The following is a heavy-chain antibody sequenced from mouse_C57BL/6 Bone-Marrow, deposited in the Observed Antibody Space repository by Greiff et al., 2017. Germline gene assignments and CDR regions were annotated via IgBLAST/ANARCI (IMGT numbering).Heavy chain of an antibody. V-gene: IGHV1-81*01. CDR3: ARCGYCYCYAMDY. CDR2: IYPRSGNT. D-gene: IGHD2-3*01. J-gene: IGHJ4*01. CDR1: GYTFTSYG. Sequence: QVQLQQSGAELVRPGASVKLSCKASGYTFTSYGIRWVKQRPGQGLEWIGEIYPRSGNTYYNEKFQGKATMTADKSSSTAYMALRSLTSEASAVYCCARCGYCYCYAMDYWGQGTSLTVSS.